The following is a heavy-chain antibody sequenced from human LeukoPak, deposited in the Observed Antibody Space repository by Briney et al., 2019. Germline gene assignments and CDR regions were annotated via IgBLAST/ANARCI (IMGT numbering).Heavy chain of an antibody. CDR1: GYTFTGYY. J-gene: IGHJ4*02. CDR3: ARVWGWASSEFVY. Sequence: ASVKVSCKASGYTFTGYYMLWVRQAPGQGLEGMGWINPNSGGTNYAQKFQGRVTMTRDTSISTAYMELSRLRSDDTAVYYCARVWGWASSEFVYWGQGTLVTVSS. CDR2: INPNSGGT. D-gene: IGHD3-16*01. V-gene: IGHV1-2*02.